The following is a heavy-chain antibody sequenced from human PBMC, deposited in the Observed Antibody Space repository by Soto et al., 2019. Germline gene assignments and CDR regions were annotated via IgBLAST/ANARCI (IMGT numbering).Heavy chain of an antibody. D-gene: IGHD3-3*01. J-gene: IGHJ6*02. CDR1: GFTVSSSY. CDR2: IYSGGST. Sequence: GGSLRLSCAASGFTVSSSYMSWVRQAPGKGLEWVSVIYSGGSTYYADSVKGRFTISRDNSKNTLYLQMNSLRAEDTAVYYCARGHYDFWSGYYYYGMDVWGQGTTVTVSS. CDR3: ARGHYDFWSGYYYYGMDV. V-gene: IGHV3-53*01.